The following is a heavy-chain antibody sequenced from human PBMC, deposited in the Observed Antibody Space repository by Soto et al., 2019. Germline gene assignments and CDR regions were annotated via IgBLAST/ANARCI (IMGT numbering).Heavy chain of an antibody. V-gene: IGHV1-69*02. CDR2: VIPMLGKA. Sequence: QVQLVQSGAEVKKPGSSVKVSCKASGGTLSAHTINWVRQAPGQGLEWMGRVIPMLGKANYAQKLQGRVTITADKSTGTAYMELRSLRSDDTAVYYCARMREYTYGLIDYWGQGTLVTVSS. CDR1: GGTLSAHT. CDR3: ARMREYTYGLIDY. J-gene: IGHJ4*02. D-gene: IGHD5-18*01.